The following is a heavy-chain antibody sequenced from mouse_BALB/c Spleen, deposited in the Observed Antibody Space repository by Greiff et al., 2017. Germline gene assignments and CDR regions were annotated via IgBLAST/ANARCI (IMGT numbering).Heavy chain of an antibody. J-gene: IGHJ2*01. Sequence: EVKLVESGGDLVKPGGSLKLSCAASGFTFSSYGMSWVRQTPDKRLEWVATISSGGSYTYYPDSVKGRFTISRDSAKNTLYLQMSSLKSEDTAMYYCARRITTATDYFDYWGQGTTLTVSS. V-gene: IGHV5-6*02. CDR1: GFTFSSYG. CDR2: ISSGGSYT. CDR3: ARRITTATDYFDY. D-gene: IGHD1-2*01.